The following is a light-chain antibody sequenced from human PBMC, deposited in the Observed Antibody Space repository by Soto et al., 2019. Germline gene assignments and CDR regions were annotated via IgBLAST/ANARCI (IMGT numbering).Light chain of an antibody. CDR1: ISDVGAYKH. V-gene: IGLV2-14*01. CDR2: DVR. Sequence: QSVLTQPASVSGSPGQSITISCTGTISDVGAYKHVSWFQQRPGKAPKLIIYDVRYRPSGVSDRFSASKSGNTASLTISGLQAEDEADYYCSSYTTSSSVVFGGGTKLTVL. CDR3: SSYTTSSSVV. J-gene: IGLJ2*01.